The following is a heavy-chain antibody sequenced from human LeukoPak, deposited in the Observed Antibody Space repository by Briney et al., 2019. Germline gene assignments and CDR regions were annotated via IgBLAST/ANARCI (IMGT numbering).Heavy chain of an antibody. J-gene: IGHJ5*02. CDR2: INHSGST. CDR1: GGSFSGYY. V-gene: IGHV4-34*01. D-gene: IGHD1-26*01. Sequence: SETLSLTCAVYGGSFSGYYWSWIRQPPGKGLEWIGEINHSGSTNYNPSLKSRVTISVDTSKNQFSLKLSSVTAADAAVYYCARGGNYWPQWWFDPWGRGTLVSVSS. CDR3: ARGGNYWPQWWFDP.